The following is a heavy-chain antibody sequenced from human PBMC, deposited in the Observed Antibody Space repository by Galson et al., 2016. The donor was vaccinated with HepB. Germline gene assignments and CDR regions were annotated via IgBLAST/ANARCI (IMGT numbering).Heavy chain of an antibody. V-gene: IGHV4-4*02. Sequence: ETLSLTCAVSGGSVSSNNWWTWVRQPPGKGLEWIGEIYQSGGTNYNPSLKSRVTILLDKSKNQFSLKLSPVTAADPAVYYCTKRGVYYSGSGELARAVSPPFEYWGQGALVTVSS. J-gene: IGHJ4*02. CDR1: GGSVSSNNW. CDR2: IYQSGGT. CDR3: TKRGVYYSGSGELARAVSPPFEY. D-gene: IGHD3-10*01.